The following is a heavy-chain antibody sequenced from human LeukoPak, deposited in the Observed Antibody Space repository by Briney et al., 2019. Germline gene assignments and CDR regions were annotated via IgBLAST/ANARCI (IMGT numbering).Heavy chain of an antibody. CDR2: ISAYNGNT. J-gene: IGHJ4*02. D-gene: IGHD3-22*01. Sequence: AAVKFFCKASGDTFTSDGISWVLQAPGQGLEEIVWISAYNGNTNYAQKLQGRVTMTTDTSTSTAYMELRSLRSDDTAVYYCARGLPYDSSGYYLHYFDYWGQGTLVTVSS. CDR3: ARGLPYDSSGYYLHYFDY. CDR1: GDTFTSDG. V-gene: IGHV1-18*01.